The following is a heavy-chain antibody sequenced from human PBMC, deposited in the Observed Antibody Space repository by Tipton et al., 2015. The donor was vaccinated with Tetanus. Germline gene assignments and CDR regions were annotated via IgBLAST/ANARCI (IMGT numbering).Heavy chain of an antibody. CDR2: IFDSGTT. Sequence: TLSLTCTVSGGSFSSGIYYWSWIRQPPGRGLQWIGYIFDSGTTYYTPSLKSRLTISVDTSKSQFSLKLRSVTAADTAVYYCATVGLGEFPFDGWGQGTTVTVSP. D-gene: IGHD3-10*01. V-gene: IGHV4-30-4*01. CDR1: GGSFSSGIYY. J-gene: IGHJ3*01. CDR3: ATVGLGEFPFDG.